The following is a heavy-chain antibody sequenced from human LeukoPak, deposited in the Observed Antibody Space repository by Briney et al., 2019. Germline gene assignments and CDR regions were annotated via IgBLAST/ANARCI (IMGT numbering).Heavy chain of an antibody. J-gene: IGHJ6*02. V-gene: IGHV4-59*01. D-gene: IGHD4-23*01. CDR2: IHYSGST. Sequence: SETLSLTCTVSGGSIRSYYWSWIRQPPGKGLEWIGYIHYSGSTNYNPSLESRVTISVDTPKNQLSLKLTSVTAEATAVYFCARELGATVVNYGMDVWGQGTTVTVSS. CDR1: GGSIRSYY. CDR3: ARELGATVVNYGMDV.